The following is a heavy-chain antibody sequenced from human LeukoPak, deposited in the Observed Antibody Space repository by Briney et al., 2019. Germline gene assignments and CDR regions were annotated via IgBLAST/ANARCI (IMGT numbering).Heavy chain of an antibody. D-gene: IGHD2-15*01. CDR2: IYYSGST. J-gene: IGHJ5*02. CDR3: ARAYCSGGSCYSSRGMFDP. CDR1: SDSINSGNYY. V-gene: IGHV4-61*01. Sequence: SETLSLTCTVSSDSINSGNYYWSWIRQPPGKGLEWIGYIYYSGSTNYNPSLKSRVTISVDTSKNQFSLKLSSVTAADTAVYYCARAYCSGGSCYSSRGMFDPWGHGTLVTVSS.